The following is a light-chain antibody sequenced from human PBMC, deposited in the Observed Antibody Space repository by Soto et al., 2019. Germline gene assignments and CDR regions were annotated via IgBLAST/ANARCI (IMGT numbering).Light chain of an antibody. CDR1: QSVSSN. CDR3: QQYNNWPPWT. CDR2: GAS. V-gene: IGKV3-15*01. J-gene: IGKJ1*01. Sequence: EIVMTQSPATLSVSPGERSTLSCRASQSVSSNLAWYQQKPGQAPRLLIYGASTRATGIPARFSGSGSGTEFTLTIRSLQSEDFAVYYCQQYNNWPPWTSGQGTKVEIK.